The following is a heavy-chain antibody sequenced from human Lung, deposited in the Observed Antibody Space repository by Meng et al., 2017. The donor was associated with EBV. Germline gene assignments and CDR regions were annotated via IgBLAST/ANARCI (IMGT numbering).Heavy chain of an antibody. V-gene: IGHV4-31*03. CDR1: GASISSAYNY. D-gene: IGHD4-11*01. CDR3: AATVNDGYFDY. J-gene: IGHJ4*02. Sequence: QVQLQGSGPRLVEPSQTLSLICTVSGASISSAYNYWTWIRQRPGRGLEWIGYIYYSGNTYYNPSLKSRVTISIDTSKNQFSLKLSSVTAADTAVYYCAATVNDGYFDYWGQGTLVTVSS. CDR2: IYYSGNT.